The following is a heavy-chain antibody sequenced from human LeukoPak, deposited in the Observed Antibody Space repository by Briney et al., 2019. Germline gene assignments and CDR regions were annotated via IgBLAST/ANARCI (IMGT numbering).Heavy chain of an antibody. D-gene: IGHD2/OR15-2a*01. CDR3: ARHHLTSWPPYFDY. CDR2: IYYSGST. J-gene: IGHJ4*02. Sequence: SETLSLTCTVSGGSISSYYWSWIRQPPGKGLEWIGYIYYSGSTNYNPSLKSRVTISVDTSKNQFSLKLSSVTAADTAVYYCARHHLTSWPPYFDYWGQGTLVTVSS. CDR1: GGSISSYY. V-gene: IGHV4-59*08.